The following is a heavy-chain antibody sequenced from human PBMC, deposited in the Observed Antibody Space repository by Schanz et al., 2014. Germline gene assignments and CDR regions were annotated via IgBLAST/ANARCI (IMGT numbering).Heavy chain of an antibody. CDR2: IKISGDV. CDR3: VRDYNWGFDN. Sequence: EVQLVESGGGLVQSGGSLRLSCAASGFSFSDYSMNWVRQAPGKGLEWISYIKISGDVFYTDSVKGRFTISRDNAKSSLYLQMSSMRDEDTAIYYCVRDYNWGFDNWGQGTLVTVSS. V-gene: IGHV3-48*02. CDR1: GFSFSDYS. D-gene: IGHD7-27*01. J-gene: IGHJ4*02.